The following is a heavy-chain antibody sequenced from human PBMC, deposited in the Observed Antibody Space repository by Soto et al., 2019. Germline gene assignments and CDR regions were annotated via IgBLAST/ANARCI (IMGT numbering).Heavy chain of an antibody. Sequence: PGGTLKLSCAASGFTFSTYWMSWVRQAPGKGIEWVANIKEDGSEKYYVDSVKGRFTISRDNAKNSLYLQMDSLGAEDTALYYRARARSPVYWCQGILLTVSS. D-gene: IGHD3-10*01. CDR3: ARARSPVY. CDR1: GFTFSTYW. J-gene: IGHJ4*02. CDR2: IKEDGSEK. V-gene: IGHV3-7*04.